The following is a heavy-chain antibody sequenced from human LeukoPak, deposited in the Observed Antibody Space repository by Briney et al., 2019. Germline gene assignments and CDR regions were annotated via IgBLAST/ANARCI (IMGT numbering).Heavy chain of an antibody. J-gene: IGHJ4*02. V-gene: IGHV3-30-3*01. D-gene: IGHD6-13*01. CDR3: AKDLGGGAAAGPPLDY. CDR2: ISYDRSNK. CDR1: GFTFSSYA. Sequence: HPGGSLRLSCAASGFTFSSYAMHWVRQAPGKGLEWVSVISYDRSNKYYADSVKGRFTISRDNSKNTLYLQMNSLRAEDTAVYYCAKDLGGGAAAGPPLDYWGQGTLVTVSS.